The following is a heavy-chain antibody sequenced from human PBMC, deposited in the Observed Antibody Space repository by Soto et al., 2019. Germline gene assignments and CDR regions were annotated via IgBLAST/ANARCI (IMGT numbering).Heavy chain of an antibody. V-gene: IGHV3-23*01. CDR3: AKDRLQSSYYYYYMDV. J-gene: IGHJ6*03. D-gene: IGHD4-4*01. CDR1: GFTFSSYA. Sequence: GGSLRLSCAASGFTFSSYAMSWVRQAPGKGLEWVSAISGSGGSTYYADSVKGRFTISRDNSKNTLYLQMNSLRAGDTAVYYCAKDRLQSSYYYYYMDVWGKGTTVTVS. CDR2: ISGSGGST.